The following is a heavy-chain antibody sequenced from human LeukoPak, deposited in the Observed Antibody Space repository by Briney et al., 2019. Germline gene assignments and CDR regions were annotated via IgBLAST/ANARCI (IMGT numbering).Heavy chain of an antibody. CDR2: IKTKTDSGTT. J-gene: IGHJ4*02. Sequence: GGSLRLSCAASGFTFSNAWMNWVRQAPGKGLEWVGHIKTKTDSGTTEYAAPVKARSTISTEDSKTTLYPQMNSLKTEDTAVYYCTAECGSGCKYWGEGTLVTVSS. CDR3: TAECGSGCKY. D-gene: IGHD2-15*01. CDR1: GFTFSNAW. V-gene: IGHV3-15*01.